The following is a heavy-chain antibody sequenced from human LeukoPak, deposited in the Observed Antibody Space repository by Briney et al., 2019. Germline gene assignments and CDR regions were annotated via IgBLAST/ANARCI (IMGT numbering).Heavy chain of an antibody. D-gene: IGHD6-6*01. V-gene: IGHV1-2*02. CDR1: GYTFTGYY. CDR2: INPNSGGT. CDR3: ASDGLGRVAARPDPRPNWFDP. Sequence: GASVTVSCKTSGYTFTGYYMHWVRQAPGQGLEWMGWINPNSGGTNYAQKFQGGVTMTRDTSISTAYMELSRLRSDDTAVYYCASDGLGRVAARPDPRPNWFDPWGQGTLVTVSS. J-gene: IGHJ5*02.